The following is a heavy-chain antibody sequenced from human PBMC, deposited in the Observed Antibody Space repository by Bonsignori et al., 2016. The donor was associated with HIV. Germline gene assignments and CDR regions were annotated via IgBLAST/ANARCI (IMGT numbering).Heavy chain of an antibody. J-gene: IGHJ4*02. Sequence: WVRQAPGQGLEWMGWISAYNANTNYAQNLQGRVTMTTDTSTTTVYMELRSLISDDTAVYYCARGSQTGYYFDYWGQGTLVTVSS. CDR2: ISAYNANT. D-gene: IGHD7-27*01. CDR3: ARGSQTGYYFDY. V-gene: IGHV1-18*01.